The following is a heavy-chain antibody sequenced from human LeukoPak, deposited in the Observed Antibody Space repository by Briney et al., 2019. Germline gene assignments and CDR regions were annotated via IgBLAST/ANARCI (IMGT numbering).Heavy chain of an antibody. CDR3: ASAASPFDN. CDR2: IWYDDNIK. D-gene: IGHD6-25*01. J-gene: IGHJ4*02. V-gene: IGHV3-33*01. CDR1: RFIFCSIG. Sequence: GGSLRLSCAAYRFIFCSIGLQWVGPGPGKGLEMGDLIWYDDNIKSYAASVNGRFTRPRDNSKNTLYLQTNSLRAEDTALYYCASAASPFDNWGQGTLVTVSS.